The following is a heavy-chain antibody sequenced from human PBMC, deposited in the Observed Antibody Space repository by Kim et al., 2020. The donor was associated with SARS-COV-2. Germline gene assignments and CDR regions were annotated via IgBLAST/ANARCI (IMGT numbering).Heavy chain of an antibody. CDR3: ARTRFLDW. Sequence: ASVKVSCKASGYTFTSSGISWVRQAPGQGPVWMGWISSYNGDTSYAQNFQGRVTMTTDTSTNTAYMELRSLRSDDTAVYYCARTRFLDWWGQGTLVTVSS. J-gene: IGHJ4*02. D-gene: IGHD3-3*01. CDR1: GYTFTSSG. V-gene: IGHV1-18*01. CDR2: ISSYNGDT.